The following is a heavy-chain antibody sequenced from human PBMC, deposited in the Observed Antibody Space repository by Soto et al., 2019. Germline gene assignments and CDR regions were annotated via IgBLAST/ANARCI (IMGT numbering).Heavy chain of an antibody. D-gene: IGHD5-18*01. CDR2: IYHSVST. Sequence: SETLSLTCTVSGYSINSDDYWGWIRQPPGKGLEWIASIYHSVSTFYNPSLRSRVTISIDTSKNQFSLRLTAVTAADTAMYYCARGDRYSYGYYYYYYGMDVWGQGTTVTVSS. J-gene: IGHJ6*02. CDR3: ARGDRYSYGYYYYYYGMDV. CDR1: GYSINSDDY. V-gene: IGHV4-38-2*02.